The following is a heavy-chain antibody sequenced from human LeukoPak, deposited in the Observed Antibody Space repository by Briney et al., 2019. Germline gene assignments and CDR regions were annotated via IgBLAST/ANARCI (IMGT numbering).Heavy chain of an antibody. J-gene: IGHJ4*02. V-gene: IGHV4-39*01. CDR1: GGSISSSTYY. CDR2: IYYSGST. D-gene: IGHD3-16*01. Sequence: PSETLSLTCTVSGGSISSSTYYWGWIRQPPGKGLEWIGTIYYSGSTYYNLSLKSRVTISVDTSKNQFSLKLNSVTAADTAVYYCARWVPGNVWGNFDYWGQGTLVTVSS. CDR3: ARWVPGNVWGNFDY.